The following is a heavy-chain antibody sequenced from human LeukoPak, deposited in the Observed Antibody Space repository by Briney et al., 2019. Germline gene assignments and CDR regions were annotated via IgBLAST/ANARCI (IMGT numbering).Heavy chain of an antibody. J-gene: IGHJ4*02. Sequence: SVKVSCKASGGTFSSYAISWVRQAPGQGLEWMGGIIPIFGTANYAQKFQGRVTITTYESTSTAYMELSSLRSEDTAVYYCATRGYSYGYFDYWGQGTLVTVSS. D-gene: IGHD5-18*01. CDR2: IIPIFGTA. V-gene: IGHV1-69*05. CDR1: GGTFSSYA. CDR3: ATRGYSYGYFDY.